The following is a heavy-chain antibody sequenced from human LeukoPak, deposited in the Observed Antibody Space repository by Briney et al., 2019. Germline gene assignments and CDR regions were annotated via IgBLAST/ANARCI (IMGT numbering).Heavy chain of an antibody. CDR3: ARDPLSSSSFDY. J-gene: IGHJ4*02. V-gene: IGHV3-23*01. CDR1: GFTFSTFA. D-gene: IGHD6-13*01. Sequence: GGSLRLSCAASGFTFSTFAMIWVRQPPGKGLEWVSSIFPSGGEIHYADSVRGRFTISRDNSKSTLSLQMNSLRAEDTAIYYCARDPLSSSSFDYWGQGILVTVSS. CDR2: IFPSGGEI.